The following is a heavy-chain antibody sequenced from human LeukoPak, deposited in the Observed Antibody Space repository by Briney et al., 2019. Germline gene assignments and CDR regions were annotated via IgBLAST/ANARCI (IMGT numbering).Heavy chain of an antibody. CDR1: GDSIRSGGYY. CDR3: ARVRWLVTYNWFDP. V-gene: IGHV4-31*03. D-gene: IGHD6-19*01. Sequence: PSQTLSLTCSVSGDSIRSGGYYWSWIRQHPGRGLEWIGHIYYSGSTFYNLSLKSRVTMSIGTSKSQFSLKLSSVTAADTAVYYCARVRWLVTYNWFDPWGQGTLVTVSS. CDR2: IYYSGST. J-gene: IGHJ5*02.